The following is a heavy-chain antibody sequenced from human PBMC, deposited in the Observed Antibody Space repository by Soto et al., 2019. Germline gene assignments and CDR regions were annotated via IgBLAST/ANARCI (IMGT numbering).Heavy chain of an antibody. CDR2: ISVYNGNT. V-gene: IGHV1-18*01. Sequence: ASVKVSCKASGYTFTSYGISWVRQVPGQGLEWMGWISVYNGNTNYAQKLQGRVTMTTDTSTSTAYMELRSLRSDDTAVYYCARNKLHYDSSGYYFDYFDYWGQGTLVTVSS. CDR3: ARNKLHYDSSGYYFDYFDY. CDR1: GYTFTSYG. D-gene: IGHD3-22*01. J-gene: IGHJ4*02.